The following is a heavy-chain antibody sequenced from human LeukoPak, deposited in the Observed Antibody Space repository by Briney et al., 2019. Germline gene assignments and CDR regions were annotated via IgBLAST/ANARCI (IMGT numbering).Heavy chain of an antibody. CDR1: GGSFQSFY. Sequence: PSETLSLTCAVYGGSFQSFYWTWVRQFPGRGLEWIGEIDHIGRTKYNPSLKSRLNISIDRSKNQFSLRLASVTAADTAVYFCARPVDCSSTICTGPMDVWGLGTTVTVSS. CDR3: ARPVDCSSTICTGPMDV. V-gene: IGHV4-34*01. J-gene: IGHJ6*02. CDR2: IDHIGRT. D-gene: IGHD2-2*01.